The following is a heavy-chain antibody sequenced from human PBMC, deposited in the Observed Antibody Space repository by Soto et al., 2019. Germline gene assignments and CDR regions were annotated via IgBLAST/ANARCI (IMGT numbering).Heavy chain of an antibody. D-gene: IGHD2-2*02. CDR1: GYTLTSYA. CDR3: AKSATVPAAIAY. CDR2: INAGNGNT. J-gene: IGHJ4*02. Sequence: APVKVSCQGSGYTLTSYAMQLGGPAPGQRLDWMGWINAGNGNTKYSQKFQGRVTITRDTSASTAYMELSSLRSEDTAVYYCAKSATVPAAIAYWGQGTLVTVSS. V-gene: IGHV1-3*01.